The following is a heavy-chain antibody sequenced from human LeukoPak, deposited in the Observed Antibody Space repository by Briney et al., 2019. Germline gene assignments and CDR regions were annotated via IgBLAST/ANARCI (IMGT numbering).Heavy chain of an antibody. CDR3: VTLDTTMFSFFDP. V-gene: IGHV4-39*01. D-gene: IGHD5-18*01. Sequence: SETLSLTCTVSGGSISSTIHYWGWVRQPPGKGLEWIGSMYYSVTTYYNPSLQSRVTISGDTSKNQFSLRLTSVTAADTAVYYCVTLDTTMFSFFDPWGQGTLVTVSS. CDR2: MYYSVTT. J-gene: IGHJ5*02. CDR1: GGSISSTIHY.